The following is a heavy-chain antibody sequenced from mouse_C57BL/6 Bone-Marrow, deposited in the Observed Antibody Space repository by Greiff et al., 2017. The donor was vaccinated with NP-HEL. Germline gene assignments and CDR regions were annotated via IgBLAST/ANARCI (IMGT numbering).Heavy chain of an antibody. J-gene: IGHJ3*01. CDR3: ARAGMGPAWFAY. CDR2: ILPGSGST. V-gene: IGHV1-9*01. Sequence: QVQLQQSGAELMKPGASVKLSCKATGYTFTGYWIEWVKQRPGHGLEWIGEILPGSGSTNYNEKFKGKATFTADTSSNTAYMQLSSLTTEDSASYYCARAGMGPAWFAYWGQGTLVTVSA. D-gene: IGHD2-3*01. CDR1: GYTFTGYW.